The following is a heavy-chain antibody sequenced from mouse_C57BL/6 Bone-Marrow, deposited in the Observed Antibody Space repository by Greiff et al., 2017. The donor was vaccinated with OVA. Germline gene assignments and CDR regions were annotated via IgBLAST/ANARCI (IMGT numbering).Heavy chain of an antibody. CDR2: IWGGGST. CDR1: GFSLTSYG. J-gene: IGHJ4*01. Sequence: QVQLQQSGPGLVAPSQSLSITCPVSGFSLTSYGVAWVRQPPGKGLEWLGVIWGGGSTNSNSALMSRLSISKGNSNGQVFLKMNSRQTDDTAMYYCAKHEYYGTHYWGEGTSGTVSS. CDR3: AKHEYYGTHY. D-gene: IGHD1-1*01. V-gene: IGHV2-9*01.